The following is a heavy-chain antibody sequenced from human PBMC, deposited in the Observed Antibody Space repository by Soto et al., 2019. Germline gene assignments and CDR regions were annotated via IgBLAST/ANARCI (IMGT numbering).Heavy chain of an antibody. CDR2: ISYDGSNK. Sequence: QVQLVESGGGVVQPGRSLRLSCAASGFTFSSYGMHWVRQAPGKGLEWVAVISYDGSNKYYADSVKGRFTISRDNSKNTLYLQMNSLRAENTAVYYCAPLIGPSDVLRFLEDNYSSYMAVWGKGPRSPSP. V-gene: IGHV3-30*03. J-gene: IGHJ6*03. D-gene: IGHD3-3*01. CDR3: APLIGPSDVLRFLEDNYSSYMAV. CDR1: GFTFSSYG.